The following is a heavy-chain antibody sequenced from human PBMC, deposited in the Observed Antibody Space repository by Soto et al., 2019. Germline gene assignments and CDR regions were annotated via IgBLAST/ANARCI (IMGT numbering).Heavy chain of an antibody. Sequence: GVPLRLSCAASGFTFSDYYMSWIRQAPGKGLEWVSYISSSSSYTNYADSVKGRFTISRDNAKNSLYLQMNSLRAEDTAVYYCARRKNVRGVIITDGMDVWGQGTTVTVSS. J-gene: IGHJ6*02. V-gene: IGHV3-11*03. D-gene: IGHD3-10*02. CDR3: ARRKNVRGVIITDGMDV. CDR1: GFTFSDYY. CDR2: ISSSSSYT.